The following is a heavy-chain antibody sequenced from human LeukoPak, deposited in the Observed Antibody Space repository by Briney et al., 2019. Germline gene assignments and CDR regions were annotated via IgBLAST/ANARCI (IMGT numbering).Heavy chain of an antibody. CDR3: ARGDDYKSTLFDY. D-gene: IGHD5-12*01. J-gene: IGHJ4*02. CDR2: ISSGGST. V-gene: IGHV4-59*01. CDR1: GAPITRYF. Sequence: SQTLSLTCTVSGAPITRYFWNGIRQPPGKELEWIGYISSGGSTNYNPSLKSRVTISIDTSKNQFSLKLTSATAADTAVYYCARGDDYKSTLFDYWGQGTLVTVSS.